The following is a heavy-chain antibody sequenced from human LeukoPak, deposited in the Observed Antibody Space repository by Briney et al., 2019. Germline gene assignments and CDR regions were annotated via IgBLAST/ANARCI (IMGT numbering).Heavy chain of an antibody. D-gene: IGHD4-17*01. Sequence: PGGSLRLSCAASGFPFSTYAMSWVRQAPGKGRECVSSIRGRDGSTYYADSVKGRFAISRDNSKNTLYLQMNSLRAEDTAVYYCAKDVYGDYGGLDYWGQGTLVTVSS. V-gene: IGHV3-23*01. CDR2: IRGRDGST. CDR3: AKDVYGDYGGLDY. CDR1: GFPFSTYA. J-gene: IGHJ4*02.